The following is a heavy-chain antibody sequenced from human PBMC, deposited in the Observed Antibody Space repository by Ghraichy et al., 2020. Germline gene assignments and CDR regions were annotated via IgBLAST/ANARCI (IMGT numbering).Heavy chain of an antibody. V-gene: IGHV3-30*02. CDR2: IQYDGSER. J-gene: IGHJ4*02. D-gene: IGHD2/OR15-2a*01. CDR3: AKKTSPFHTGASGLDS. CDR1: GFRISAYG. Sequence: GESLNISCAASGFRISAYGMHWVRQAPGKGLEWVAFIQYDGSERFYANSVKGRFTISRDNSKNTLFLQMNSLRPEDTALYYCAKKTSPFHTGASGLDSWGQGSLVTVSS.